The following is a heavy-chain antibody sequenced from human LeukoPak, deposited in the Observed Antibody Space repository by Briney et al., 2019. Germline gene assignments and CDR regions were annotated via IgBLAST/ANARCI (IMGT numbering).Heavy chain of an antibody. CDR1: GFTFSSYG. D-gene: IGHD1-26*01. J-gene: IGHJ4*02. CDR2: ISGSGGST. Sequence: GGSLRLSCAASGFTFSSYGMSWVRQAPGKGLEWVSAISGSGGSTYYADSVKGRFTISRDNSKNTLYLQMNSLRAEYTSIYYCAKNLGNIVGATTGDYWGEGTLVTVSS. CDR3: AKNLGNIVGATTGDY. V-gene: IGHV3-23*01.